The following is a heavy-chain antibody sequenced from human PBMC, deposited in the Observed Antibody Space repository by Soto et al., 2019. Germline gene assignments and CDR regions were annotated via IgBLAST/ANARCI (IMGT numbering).Heavy chain of an antibody. J-gene: IGHJ4*02. Sequence: ASVKVSCKASGYALTTNAIHWVRQAPGQRLEWMGWINAGNSNTKYSQKFQGRVTITRDTSASTAYMELSSLRSEDTAVYYCAREVSGQWMVPNAFDYWGQGTLVTVSS. CDR2: INAGNSNT. CDR1: GYALTTNA. CDR3: AREVSGQWMVPNAFDY. V-gene: IGHV1-3*01. D-gene: IGHD6-19*01.